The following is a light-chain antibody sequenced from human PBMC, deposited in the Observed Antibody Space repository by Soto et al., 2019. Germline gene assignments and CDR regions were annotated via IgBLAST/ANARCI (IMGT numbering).Light chain of an antibody. J-gene: IGKJ1*01. CDR2: KAS. CDR1: QTISSW. CDR3: QHYNSYSEA. V-gene: IGKV1-5*03. Sequence: DVQMTQSPSTLSGSVGDRVTITCRASQTISSWLAWYQQKPGKAPKLLIYKASTLKSGVPSRFSGSGSGTEFTPTISSLQPDDFPTYYCQHYNSYSEAFGQGTKV.